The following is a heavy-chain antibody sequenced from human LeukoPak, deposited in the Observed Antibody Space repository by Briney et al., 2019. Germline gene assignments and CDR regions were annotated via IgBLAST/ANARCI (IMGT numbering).Heavy chain of an antibody. CDR2: IYPGDSDT. CDR1: GYSFTTYW. D-gene: IGHD2-15*01. Sequence: GESLKISCKASGYSFTTYWIGWVRQMPGKGLEWMGFIYPGDSDTRYSPSFQGQVTISADKSISTAYLQWSSLKASDTAMYYCARIRYCSGGSCSACDYWGQGTLVTVSS. V-gene: IGHV5-51*01. CDR3: ARIRYCSGGSCSACDY. J-gene: IGHJ4*02.